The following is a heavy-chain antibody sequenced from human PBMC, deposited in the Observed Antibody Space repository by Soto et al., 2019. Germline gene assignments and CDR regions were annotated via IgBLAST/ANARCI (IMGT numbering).Heavy chain of an antibody. CDR3: ARDADYYDSSGYYDY. V-gene: IGHV3-30-3*01. CDR1: GFTFSSYA. Sequence: QVQLVESGGGVVQPGRSLRLSCAASGFTFSSYAMHWVRQAPGKGLEWVAVISYDGSNKYYADSVKGRFTISRDNSKKTLYLQMNSLRAEDTAVYYCARDADYYDSSGYYDYWGQGTLVTVSS. J-gene: IGHJ4*02. D-gene: IGHD3-22*01. CDR2: ISYDGSNK.